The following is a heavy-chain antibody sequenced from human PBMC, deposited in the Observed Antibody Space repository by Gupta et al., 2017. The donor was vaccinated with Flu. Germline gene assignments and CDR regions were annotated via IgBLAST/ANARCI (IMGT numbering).Heavy chain of an antibody. CDR3: VRGGGRFLYQIQHYWMDV. Sequence: DMHWVRQVSGKSVEWVSGIDNAGDTYYSGSVKGLFTVSREKAKDSLYLQMNSLRAGDTAFYYCVRGGGRFLYQIQHYWMDVWGKGTTVTVSS. CDR2: IDNAGDT. D-gene: IGHD3-3*01. V-gene: IGHV3-13*01. CDR1: D. J-gene: IGHJ6*04.